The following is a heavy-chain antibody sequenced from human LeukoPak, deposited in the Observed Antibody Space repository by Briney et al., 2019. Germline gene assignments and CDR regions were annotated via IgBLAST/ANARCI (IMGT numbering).Heavy chain of an antibody. CDR1: GGSISSYY. D-gene: IGHD3-3*01. V-gene: IGHV4-4*07. J-gene: IGHJ6*03. CDR3: ARVPYYDFWSGLDYYMDV. Sequence: PSETLSLTCTVSGGSISSYYWSWIRQPAGKGLEWIGRIYTSGSTNHNPSLKSRVTMSVDTSKNQFSLKLSSVTAADTAVYYCARVPYYDFWSGLDYYMDVWGKGTTVTVSS. CDR2: IYTSGST.